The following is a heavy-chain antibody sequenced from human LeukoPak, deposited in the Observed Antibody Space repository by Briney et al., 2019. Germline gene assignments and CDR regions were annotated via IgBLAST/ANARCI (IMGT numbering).Heavy chain of an antibody. V-gene: IGHV3-30*18. CDR3: ANNDYGDYAPDY. CDR2: ISYDGSNK. CDR1: GFTFSSYG. Sequence: GGSLRLSCAASGFTFSSYGMHWVRQAPGKGLEWVAVISYDGSNKYYADSVKGRFTISRDNSKNTLYLQMNSLRAEDTAVYYCANNDYGDYAPDYWGQGTLVTVSS. D-gene: IGHD4-17*01. J-gene: IGHJ4*02.